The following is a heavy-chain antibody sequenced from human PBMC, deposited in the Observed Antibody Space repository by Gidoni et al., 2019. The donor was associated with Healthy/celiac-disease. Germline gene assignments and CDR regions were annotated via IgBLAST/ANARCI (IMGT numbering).Heavy chain of an antibody. V-gene: IGHV4-39*01. Sequence: QLQLQESGPGLSKPSETLCLTCTVPGGSNSSSSYYWGWIRQPPGKGLEWIGSIYYSGSTYYNPSLKSRVTISVDTSKNQFSLKLSSVTAADTAVYYCARGDGYTGGLDYWGQGTLVTVSS. D-gene: IGHD5-12*01. J-gene: IGHJ4*02. CDR3: ARGDGYTGGLDY. CDR1: GGSNSSSSYY. CDR2: IYYSGST.